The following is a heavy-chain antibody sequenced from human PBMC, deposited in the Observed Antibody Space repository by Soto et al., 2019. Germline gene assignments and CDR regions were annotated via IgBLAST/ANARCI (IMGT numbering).Heavy chain of an antibody. CDR2: IYYSGST. CDR1: GGSISSYY. CDR3: ARVFNSNGLYYYYMDV. D-gene: IGHD4-4*01. Sequence: SETLSLTCTVSGGSISSYYWSWIRQPPGKGLEWIGYIYYSGSTNYNPSLKSRVTISVDTSKNQFSLKLSSVTAADTAVYYCARVFNSNGLYYYYMDVWGKGTTVTVSS. V-gene: IGHV4-59*01. J-gene: IGHJ6*03.